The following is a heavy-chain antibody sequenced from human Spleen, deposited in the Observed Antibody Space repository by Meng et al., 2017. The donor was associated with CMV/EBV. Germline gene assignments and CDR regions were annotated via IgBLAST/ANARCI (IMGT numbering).Heavy chain of an antibody. CDR2: IKQDGSEK. J-gene: IGHJ4*02. CDR1: GFTFSNYW. Sequence: GESLKISCAASGFTFSNYWMTWVRQAPGKGLEWVANIKQDGSEKYYVDSVKGRFTISRDNAKNSLYLQMSSLRAEDTAVYYCARRQRGYSSGWSFDYWGQGTLVTVSS. CDR3: ARRQRGYSSGWSFDY. V-gene: IGHV3-7*01. D-gene: IGHD6-19*01.